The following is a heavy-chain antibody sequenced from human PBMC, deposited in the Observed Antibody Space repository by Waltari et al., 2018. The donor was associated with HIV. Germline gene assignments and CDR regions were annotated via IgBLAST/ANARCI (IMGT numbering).Heavy chain of an antibody. CDR1: GYTFTSYA. V-gene: IGHV1-3*01. CDR3: ASFPYSSSWRGTRWFDP. D-gene: IGHD6-13*01. Sequence: QVQLVQSGAEVKKPGASVKVSCKASGYTFTSYAMHLVRPAPGQRLEWMGWINAGNGNTKYSQKFQGRVTITRDTSASTAYMELSSLRSEDTAVYYCASFPYSSSWRGTRWFDPWGQGTLVTVSS. J-gene: IGHJ5*02. CDR2: INAGNGNT.